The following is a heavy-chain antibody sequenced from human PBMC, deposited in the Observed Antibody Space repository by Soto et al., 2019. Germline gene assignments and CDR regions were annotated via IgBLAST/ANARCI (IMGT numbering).Heavy chain of an antibody. CDR1: GFTFSNAW. Sequence: GGSLILSCAASGFTFSNAWMNWVRQAPGKGLEWVGRIKSKTDGGTTDYAAPVKGRFTISRDDSKNTLYLQMNSLKTEDTAVYYCTTDPGSGYSGYDYFDYWGQGTLVTVSS. J-gene: IGHJ4*02. D-gene: IGHD5-12*01. CDR2: IKSKTDGGTT. V-gene: IGHV3-15*07. CDR3: TTDPGSGYSGYDYFDY.